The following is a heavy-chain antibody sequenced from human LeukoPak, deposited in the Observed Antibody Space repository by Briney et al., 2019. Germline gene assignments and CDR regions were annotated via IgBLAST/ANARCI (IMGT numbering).Heavy chain of an antibody. CDR2: ISAYNGNT. CDR3: AIDLPRRTEQQLVRSYYYYGMDV. CDR1: GYTFTSYG. D-gene: IGHD6-13*01. J-gene: IGHJ6*02. V-gene: IGHV1-18*01. Sequence: GASVKVSCKASGYTFTSYGISWVRQAPGQGLEWMGWISAYNGNTNYAQKLQGRVTMTTDTSTSTAHMELRSLRSDDTAVYYCAIDLPRRTEQQLVRSYYYYGMDVWGQGTTVTVSS.